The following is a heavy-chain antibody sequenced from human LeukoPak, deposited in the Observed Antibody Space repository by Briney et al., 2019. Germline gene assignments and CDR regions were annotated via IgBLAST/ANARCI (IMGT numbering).Heavy chain of an antibody. CDR1: GGSISSGDYY. J-gene: IGHJ4*02. CDR3: ASRGTGGDGYSRY. Sequence: SETLSLTCTVSGGSISSGDYYWSWIRQPPGKGLEWIGYIYYSGSTYYNPSLKSRVTISVDTSKNQFSLKLSSVTAADTAVYYCASRGTGGDGYSRYWGQGTLVTVSS. V-gene: IGHV4-30-4*01. D-gene: IGHD5-24*01. CDR2: IYYSGST.